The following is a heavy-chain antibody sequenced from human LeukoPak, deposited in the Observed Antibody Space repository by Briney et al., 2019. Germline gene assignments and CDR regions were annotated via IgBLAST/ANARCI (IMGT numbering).Heavy chain of an antibody. J-gene: IGHJ3*02. CDR2: IYYSGST. V-gene: IGHV4-59*01. CDR1: GGSSSSYY. CDR3: ARLFEVVDAFDI. D-gene: IGHD2-21*01. Sequence: PSETLSLTCTVSGGSSSSYYWSWIRQPPGKGLEWIGYIYYSGSTNYNPSLNSRVTISVDASKNQFSLKLSSVTAADTAVYYCARLFEVVDAFDIWGQGTMVTVSS.